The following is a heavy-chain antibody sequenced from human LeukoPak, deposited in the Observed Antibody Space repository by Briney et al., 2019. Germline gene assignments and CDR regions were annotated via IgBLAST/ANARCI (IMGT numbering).Heavy chain of an antibody. CDR1: DGSINSGGYY. D-gene: IGHD3-10*01. V-gene: IGHV4-30-2*01. CDR3: ARGYGSGSYYHY. Sequence: SETLSLTCTVSDGSINSGGYYWSWIRQPPGKGLEWIGDIYHSGSTSYNPSLKSRVTISVDTSKNQFSLKLSSVTAADTAVYYCARGYGSGSYYHYWGQGTLVTVSS. CDR2: IYHSGST. J-gene: IGHJ4*02.